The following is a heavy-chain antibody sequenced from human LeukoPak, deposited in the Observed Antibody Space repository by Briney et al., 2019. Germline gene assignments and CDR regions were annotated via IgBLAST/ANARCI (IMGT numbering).Heavy chain of an antibody. CDR3: AKDPRDFGGVWGTYRLYYFDY. CDR1: GYTFTSYD. CDR2: MNPNSGNT. J-gene: IGHJ4*02. Sequence: ASVKVSCKASGYTFTSYDINWVRQATGQGLEWMGWMNPNSGNTGYAQKFQGRVTMTRNTSISTAYMELSSLRSEDTAVYYCAKDPRDFGGVWGTYRLYYFDYWGQGTLVTVSS. D-gene: IGHD3-16*02. V-gene: IGHV1-8*01.